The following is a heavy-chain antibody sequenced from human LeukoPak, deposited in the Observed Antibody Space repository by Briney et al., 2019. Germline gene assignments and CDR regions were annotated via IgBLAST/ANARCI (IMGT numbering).Heavy chain of an antibody. CDR2: ISSKSDYT. CDR1: GFTFRDYY. Sequence: GGSLRLSCAASGFTFRDYYMSWIRQAPGKGLEWVSYISSKSDYTNYADSVKGRFTISRDNAKNSLYLQMNSLRAEDTAVYYCARCQYNSSPAFWGQGTLVTVSS. V-gene: IGHV3-11*03. J-gene: IGHJ4*02. CDR3: ARCQYNSSPAF. D-gene: IGHD6-19*01.